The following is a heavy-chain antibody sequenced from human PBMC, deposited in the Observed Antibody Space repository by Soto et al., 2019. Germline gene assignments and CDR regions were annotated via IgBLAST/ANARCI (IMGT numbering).Heavy chain of an antibody. J-gene: IGHJ4*02. CDR2: IYYSGST. D-gene: IGHD5-18*01. Sequence: QLQLQESGPGLVKPSETLSLTCTVSGGFIRSSRDYWGWIRQPPGKGLEWIGSIYYSGSTYYNPSLKSRVTISVDTSKNQFSLTLSSVTDADTAVYYCARQEGIQLWPDDYWGQGTLVTVSS. CDR1: GGFIRSSRDY. CDR3: ARQEGIQLWPDDY. V-gene: IGHV4-39*01.